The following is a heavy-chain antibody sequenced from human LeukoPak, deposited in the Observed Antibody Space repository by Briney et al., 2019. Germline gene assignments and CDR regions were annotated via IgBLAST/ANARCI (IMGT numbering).Heavy chain of an antibody. J-gene: IGHJ3*02. Sequence: ASVKVSCKPSGYTFTSYYMHWLRQAPGQGLEWMGVINPSAGSTTYAQNFQGRVTMTRDMSISTAYMELSRLRSDDTAVYYCARNGEDDAFDIWGQGTMVTVSS. V-gene: IGHV1-46*01. D-gene: IGHD3-10*01. CDR3: ARNGEDDAFDI. CDR1: GYTFTSYY. CDR2: INPSAGST.